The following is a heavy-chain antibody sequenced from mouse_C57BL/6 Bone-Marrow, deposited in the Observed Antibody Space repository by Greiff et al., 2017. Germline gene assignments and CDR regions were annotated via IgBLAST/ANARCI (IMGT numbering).Heavy chain of an antibody. CDR1: GFNIKDYY. CDR2: IDPEDGET. J-gene: IGHJ3*01. CDR3: APYDYDGAWFAY. D-gene: IGHD2-4*01. V-gene: IGHV14-2*01. Sequence: VQLKQSGAELVKPGASVKLSCTASGFNIKDYYMHWVKQRTEQGLEWIGRIDPEDGETKYAPKFQGKATITADTSSNTAYLQLSSLTSEDAAVYYGAPYDYDGAWFAYWGQGTLVTVSA.